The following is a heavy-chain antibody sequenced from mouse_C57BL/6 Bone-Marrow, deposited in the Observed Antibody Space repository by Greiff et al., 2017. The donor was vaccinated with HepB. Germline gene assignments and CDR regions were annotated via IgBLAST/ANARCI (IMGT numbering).Heavy chain of an antibody. CDR3: TKGYYGSSSYYFDY. CDR1: GFNIKDDY. Sequence: VQLKESGAELVRPGASVKLSCTASGFNIKDDYMHWVKQRPEQGLEWIGWIDPENGDTEYASKFQGKATITADTSSNTAYLQLSSLTSEDTAVYYCTKGYYGSSSYYFDYWGQGTTLTVSS. J-gene: IGHJ2*01. D-gene: IGHD1-1*01. V-gene: IGHV14-4*01. CDR2: IDPENGDT.